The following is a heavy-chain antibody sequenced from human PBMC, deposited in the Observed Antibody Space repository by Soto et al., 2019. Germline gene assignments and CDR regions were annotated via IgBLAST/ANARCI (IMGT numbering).Heavy chain of an antibody. CDR3: ATEPLGVVAAELNY. D-gene: IGHD2-15*01. J-gene: IGHJ4*02. Sequence: GASVKVSCKVSGYTLTELSMHWVRRAPGKGLEWMGGFDPEDGETIYAQKFQGRVTMTEDTSTDTAYMELSSLRSEDTAVYYCATEPLGVVAAELNYWGQGTRVTVAS. CDR1: GYTLTELS. V-gene: IGHV1-24*01. CDR2: FDPEDGET.